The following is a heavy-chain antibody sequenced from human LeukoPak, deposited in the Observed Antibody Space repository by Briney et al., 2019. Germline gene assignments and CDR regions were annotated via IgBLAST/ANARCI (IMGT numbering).Heavy chain of an antibody. CDR1: GGTFSSYA. CDR3: ARGPYDSSGYYYSFDH. Sequence: SVKVSCKASGGTFSSYAISWVRQAPGQGLEWMGGIIPIFGTANYAQKFQGRVTITTDESTSTAYMELSSLRSEDTAVYYCARGPYDSSGYYYSFDHWGQGTLVTVSS. CDR2: IIPIFGTA. V-gene: IGHV1-69*05. J-gene: IGHJ4*02. D-gene: IGHD3-22*01.